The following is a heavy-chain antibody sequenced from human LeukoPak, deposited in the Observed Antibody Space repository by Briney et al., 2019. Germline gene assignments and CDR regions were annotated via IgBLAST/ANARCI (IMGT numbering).Heavy chain of an antibody. V-gene: IGHV1-2*02. CDR1: GYTFTGYY. CDR3: ARGSRCSSTSGFWWDHAGYYYGMDV. CDR2: INPNSGGT. J-gene: IGHJ6*02. Sequence: GASVKVSCKASGYTFTGYYMHWVRQAPGQGLEWMGWINPNSGGTNYAQKFQGRVTMTRDTSISTAYMELSRLRSDDTAVFYCARGSRCSSTSGFWWDHAGYYYGMDVWGQGTTVNVSS. D-gene: IGHD2-2*01.